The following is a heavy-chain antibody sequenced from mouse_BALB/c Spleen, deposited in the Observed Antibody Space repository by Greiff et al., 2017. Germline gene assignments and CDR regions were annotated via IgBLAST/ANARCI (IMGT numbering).Heavy chain of an antibody. J-gene: IGHJ2*01. CDR3: ARKGYRQLGLEGVYYFDY. Sequence: QVQLQQSGAELVRPGVSVKISCKGSGYTFTDYAMHWVKQSHAKSLEWIGVISTYYGDASYNQKFKGKATMTVDKSSSTAYMELARLTSEDSAIYYCARKGYRQLGLEGVYYFDYWGQGTTLTVSS. V-gene: IGHV1S137*01. D-gene: IGHD3-2*01. CDR1: GYTFTDYA. CDR2: ISTYYGDA.